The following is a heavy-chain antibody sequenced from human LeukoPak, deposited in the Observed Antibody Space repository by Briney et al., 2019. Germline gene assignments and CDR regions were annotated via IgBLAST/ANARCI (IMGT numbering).Heavy chain of an antibody. J-gene: IGHJ4*02. Sequence: SETLSLTCAVYGGSFSGYYWSWIRQPPGKGLEWIGEINHSGSTNYNPSLKSRVTISVDTSKNQFSLKLSSVTAADTAVYYCAEYYFYDSSGYQQYYFDYWGQGTLVTVSS. CDR1: GGSFSGYY. D-gene: IGHD3-22*01. CDR2: INHSGST. CDR3: AEYYFYDSSGYQQYYFDY. V-gene: IGHV4-34*01.